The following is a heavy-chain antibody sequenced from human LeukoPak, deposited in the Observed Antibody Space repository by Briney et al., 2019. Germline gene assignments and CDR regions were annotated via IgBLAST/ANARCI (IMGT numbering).Heavy chain of an antibody. CDR2: INPSGGST. D-gene: IGHD6-13*01. J-gene: IGHJ4*02. Sequence: GASVKVSCKASGYTFTSYYMHWVRQAPAQGLEWMGIINPSGGSTSYAQKFQGRVTMTRDMSTSTVYMELSSLRSEDTAVYYCARAVIAAAVIIDYWGQGTLVTVSS. CDR3: ARAVIAAAVIIDY. CDR1: GYTFTSYY. V-gene: IGHV1-46*01.